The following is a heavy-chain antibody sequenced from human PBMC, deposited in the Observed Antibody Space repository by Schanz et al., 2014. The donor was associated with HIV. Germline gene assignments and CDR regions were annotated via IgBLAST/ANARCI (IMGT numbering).Heavy chain of an antibody. J-gene: IGHJ4*02. Sequence: VQLVESGGGLVKPGGSPRLSCAAFGFTFSDYYMTWVRQAPGKGLEWVSYISSGGVTISYADSMKGRFTISRDNAKKSLYLQMNNLRDEDTAVYFCARVSWGSSWSLDYWGQGTLVTVSS. CDR2: ISSGGVTI. V-gene: IGHV3-11*01. CDR1: GFTFSDYY. D-gene: IGHD6-13*01. CDR3: ARVSWGSSWSLDY.